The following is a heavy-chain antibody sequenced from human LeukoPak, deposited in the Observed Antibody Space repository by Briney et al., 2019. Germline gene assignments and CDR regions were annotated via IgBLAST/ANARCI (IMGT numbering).Heavy chain of an antibody. CDR3: ARGRQLVRRYYFDY. CDR1: GGSFSGYY. D-gene: IGHD6-13*01. J-gene: IGHJ4*02. V-gene: IGHV4-34*01. CDR2: INHSGST. Sequence: SETLPLTCAVYGGSFSGYYWSWIRRPPGKGLEWIGEINHSGSTNYNPSLKSRVTISVDTSKNQFSLKLSSVTAADTAVYYCARGRQLVRRYYFDYWGQGTLVTVSS.